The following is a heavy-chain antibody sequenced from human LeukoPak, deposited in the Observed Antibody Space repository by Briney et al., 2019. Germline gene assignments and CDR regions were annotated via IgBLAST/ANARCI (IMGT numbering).Heavy chain of an antibody. CDR3: ARVIMAAAADY. CDR1: GFTFSSYA. Sequence: PGGSLRLSCTASGFTFSSYAMHWVRQAPGKGLEWMAVISYDGSNKYYADSVKGRFTISRDNSKNTLYLQMNSLRAEDTAVYYCARVIMAAAADYWGQGTLVTVSS. J-gene: IGHJ4*02. CDR2: ISYDGSNK. V-gene: IGHV3-30-3*01. D-gene: IGHD6-13*01.